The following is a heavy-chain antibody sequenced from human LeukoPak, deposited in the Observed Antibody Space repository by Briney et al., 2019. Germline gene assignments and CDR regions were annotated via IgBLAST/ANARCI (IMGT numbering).Heavy chain of an antibody. CDR2: IYHSGST. CDR3: ARDLWFGAFDY. Sequence: SETLSLTCAVSGYSISSGYDWGWIRQPPGKGLEWIGSIYHSGSTYYNPSLKSRVTISVDTSKNQFSLKLSSVTAADTAVYYCARDLWFGAFDYWGQGTLVTVSS. CDR1: GYSISSGYD. J-gene: IGHJ4*02. D-gene: IGHD3-10*01. V-gene: IGHV4-38-2*02.